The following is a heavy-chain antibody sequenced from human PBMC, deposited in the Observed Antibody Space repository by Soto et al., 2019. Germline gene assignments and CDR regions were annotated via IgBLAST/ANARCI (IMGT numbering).Heavy chain of an antibody. CDR2: IYYSGST. Sequence: PSETLSLTCTVSGGSISSSSYYWGWIRQPPGKGLEWIGSIYYSGSTYYNPSLKSRVTISVDTSKNQFSLKLSSVTAADTAVYYCARESGWASSLDYWGQGTLVTVSS. CDR1: GGSISSSSYY. J-gene: IGHJ4*02. CDR3: ARESGWASSLDY. V-gene: IGHV4-39*01. D-gene: IGHD6-19*01.